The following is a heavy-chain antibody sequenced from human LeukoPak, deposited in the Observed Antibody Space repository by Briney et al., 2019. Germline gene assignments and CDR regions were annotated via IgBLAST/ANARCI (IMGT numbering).Heavy chain of an antibody. CDR2: INTDGSST. CDR3: AKDFLDTATLGD. Sequence: PGGSLRLSCAASGFTFSSYWMHWVRQAPGKGLVWVSRINTDGSSTSYADSVKGRFTISRDNAKNTLYLQMNSLRAEDTAVYYCAKDFLDTATLGDWGQGTLVTVSS. D-gene: IGHD5-18*01. V-gene: IGHV3-74*01. J-gene: IGHJ4*02. CDR1: GFTFSSYW.